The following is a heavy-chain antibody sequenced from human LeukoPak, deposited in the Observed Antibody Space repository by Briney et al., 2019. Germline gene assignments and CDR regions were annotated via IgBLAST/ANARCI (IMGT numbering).Heavy chain of an antibody. CDR1: GYTFTGYY. J-gene: IGHJ3*02. Sequence: GASVKVSCKASGYTFTGYYMHWVGQAPGQGLEWMGWINPNSGGTNYAQKCQGRVTMTRDTSISTAYMELSRLRSDDTAVYYCARGKYSSSWFDAFDIWGQGTMVTVSS. V-gene: IGHV1-2*02. CDR3: ARGKYSSSWFDAFDI. CDR2: INPNSGGT. D-gene: IGHD6-13*01.